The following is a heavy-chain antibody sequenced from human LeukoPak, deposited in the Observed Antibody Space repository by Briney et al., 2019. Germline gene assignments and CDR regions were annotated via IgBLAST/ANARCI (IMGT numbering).Heavy chain of an antibody. V-gene: IGHV3-21*01. CDR2: ISSSSSYI. CDR1: GFTFISYS. D-gene: IGHD3-10*01. CDR3: ARAQRITMVRGVIPYYMDV. J-gene: IGHJ6*03. Sequence: GGSLRLSCAASGFTFISYSMNWVRQAPGKGLEWVSSISSSSSYIYYADSVKGRFTISIDNAKNSLYLQMNSLRAEDTAVYYCARAQRITMVRGVIPYYMDVWGKGTTVSVSS.